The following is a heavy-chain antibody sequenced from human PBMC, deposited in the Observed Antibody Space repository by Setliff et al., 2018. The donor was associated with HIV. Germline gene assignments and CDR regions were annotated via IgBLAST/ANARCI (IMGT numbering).Heavy chain of an antibody. CDR3: ARGMDDSRSSVWYY. V-gene: IGHV1-18*01. D-gene: IGHD6-6*01. J-gene: IGHJ4*02. CDR2: IGGDNGIP. CDR1: GYTFASFG. Sequence: ASVKVSCKASGYTFASFGSSWVRQAPGQGPEWVGWIGGDNGIPSYAQKLRDRVTLTADTSTKTVFMELRSLRSDDTAVYYCARGMDDSRSSVWYYWGQGTLVTVSS.